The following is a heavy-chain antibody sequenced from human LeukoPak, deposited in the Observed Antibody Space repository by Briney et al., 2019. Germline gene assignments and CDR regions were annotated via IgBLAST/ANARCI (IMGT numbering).Heavy chain of an antibody. D-gene: IGHD3-10*01. J-gene: IGHJ4*02. V-gene: IGHV3-74*01. CDR2: INRDETTT. Sequence: GGSLRLSCVVSGFTFSTYWMHWVRQAPGKGLVWVSHINRDETTTNYADSVKGRFTISRDNAKNTLYLQMNSLRAEDTPVYYCARDQGSSTRGVDYWGQGTLVTVSS. CDR1: GFTFSTYW. CDR3: ARDQGSSTRGVDY.